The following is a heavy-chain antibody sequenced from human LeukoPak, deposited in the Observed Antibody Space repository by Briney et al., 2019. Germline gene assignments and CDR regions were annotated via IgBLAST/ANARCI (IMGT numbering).Heavy chain of an antibody. CDR2: ISTNTGNP. CDR3: ARHGNFWQQLPDRPFDP. J-gene: IGHJ5*02. Sequence: ASVKVSCKASGYTFTAFGINWVRQAPGQGLEWMGWISTNTGNPTYAQGFTGRFVFSLDTSVSTAYLQISSLKAEDTAIYYCARHGNFWQQLPDRPFDPWGQGTLVTVSS. V-gene: IGHV7-4-1*02. D-gene: IGHD6-13*01. CDR1: GYTFTAFG.